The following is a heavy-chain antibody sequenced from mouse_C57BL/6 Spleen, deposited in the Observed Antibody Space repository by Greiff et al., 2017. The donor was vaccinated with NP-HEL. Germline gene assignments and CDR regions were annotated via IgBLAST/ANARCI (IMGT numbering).Heavy chain of an antibody. D-gene: IGHD2-2*01. CDR3: ARNYGYDGYAMDY. V-gene: IGHV1-59*01. J-gene: IGHJ4*01. CDR2: IDPSDSYT. CDR1: GYTFTSYW. Sequence: QVQLKQPGAELVRPGTSVKLSCKASGYTFTSYWMHWVKQRPGQGLEWIGVIDPSDSYTNYNQKFKGKATLTVDTSSSTAYMQLSSLTSEDSAVYYCARNYGYDGYAMDYWGQGTSVTVSS.